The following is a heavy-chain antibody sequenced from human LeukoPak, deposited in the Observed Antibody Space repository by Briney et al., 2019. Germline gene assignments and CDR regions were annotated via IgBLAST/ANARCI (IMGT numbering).Heavy chain of an antibody. CDR1: GGSFSGYY. Sequence: SETLSLTCAVYGGSFSGYYWSWIRQPPGKGREWIGEINHSGSTDYNPSLKSRVTISVDTSKNQFSLKLSSVTAADTAVYYCARGRSITIFGVVIYAPYYYYMDVWGKGTTVTVSS. CDR3: ARGRSITIFGVVIYAPYYYYMDV. D-gene: IGHD3-3*01. J-gene: IGHJ6*03. V-gene: IGHV4-34*01. CDR2: INHSGST.